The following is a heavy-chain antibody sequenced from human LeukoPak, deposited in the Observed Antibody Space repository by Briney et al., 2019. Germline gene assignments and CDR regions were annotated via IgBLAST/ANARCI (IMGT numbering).Heavy chain of an antibody. V-gene: IGHV4-31*03. Sequence: PSETLSLTCTVSGGSISSGGYYWSWIRQHPGKGLEWIGYIYYSGSTYYNPSLKSRVTISVDTSKNQFSLKLSSVTAADTAVYYCARTGYSSHRFDYWGQGTLVTVSS. J-gene: IGHJ4*02. D-gene: IGHD5-18*01. CDR1: GGSISSGGYY. CDR3: ARTGYSSHRFDY. CDR2: IYYSGST.